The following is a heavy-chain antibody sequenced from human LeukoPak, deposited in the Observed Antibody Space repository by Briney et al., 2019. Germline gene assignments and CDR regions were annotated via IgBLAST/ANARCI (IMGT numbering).Heavy chain of an antibody. CDR2: IYHTEST. CDR1: GYSISSGYY. Sequence: PSETLSLTCAVSGYSISSGYYWGWIRQPPGKGLEWIGSIYHTESTYYNPSLQSRVTISLDSHKNQFSLKLTSVTAADPAVYYCASGGTAVVMALTYYFDTWGQGTPVTVSS. D-gene: IGHD3-22*01. CDR3: ASGGTAVVMALTYYFDT. J-gene: IGHJ4*01. V-gene: IGHV4-38-2*01.